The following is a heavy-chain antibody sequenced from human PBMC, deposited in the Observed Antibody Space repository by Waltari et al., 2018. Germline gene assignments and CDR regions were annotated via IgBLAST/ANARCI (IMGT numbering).Heavy chain of an antibody. CDR3: ARGSLEGDYFDY. CDR2: INHSGST. Sequence: QVQLQQWGAGLLKPSETLSLPCAVYGGSFSGYYWSWIRQPPGKGLEWIGEINHSGSTNYNPSLKSRVTISVDTSKNQFSLKLSSVTAADTAVYYCARGSLEGDYFDYWGQGTLVTVSS. V-gene: IGHV4-34*01. CDR1: GGSFSGYY. J-gene: IGHJ4*02.